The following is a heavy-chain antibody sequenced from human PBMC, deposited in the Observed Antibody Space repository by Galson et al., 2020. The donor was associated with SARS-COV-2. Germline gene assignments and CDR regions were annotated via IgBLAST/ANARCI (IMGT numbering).Heavy chain of an antibody. CDR3: ARDSRGYSQVRGSWFDP. CDR1: GYTFTSYG. CDR2: ISAYNGNT. J-gene: IGHJ5*02. D-gene: IGHD5-18*01. Sequence: ASVKVSCKASGYTFTSYGISWVRQAPGQGLEWMGWISAYNGNTNYAQKLQGRVTMTTDTSTSTAYMELRSLRSDDTAVYYCARDSRGYSQVRGSWFDPWGQGTLVTVSS. V-gene: IGHV1-18*01.